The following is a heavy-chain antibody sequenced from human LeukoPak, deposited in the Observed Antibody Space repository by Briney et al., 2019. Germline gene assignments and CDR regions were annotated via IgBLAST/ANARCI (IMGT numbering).Heavy chain of an antibody. Sequence: QAGGSLRLSCAASGFTFSSYEMNWVRQAPGKGLEWVSYISSSGSTIYYADSVKGRFTISRDNAKNSLYLQMNSLRAEDTAVYYCARDDYYYDSSGYYLAAHAFDIWGQGTMVTVSS. D-gene: IGHD3-22*01. V-gene: IGHV3-48*03. CDR3: ARDDYYYDSSGYYLAAHAFDI. CDR1: GFTFSSYE. J-gene: IGHJ3*02. CDR2: ISSSGSTI.